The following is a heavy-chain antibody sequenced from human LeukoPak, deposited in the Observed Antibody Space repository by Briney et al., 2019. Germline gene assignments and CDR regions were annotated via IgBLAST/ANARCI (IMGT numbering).Heavy chain of an antibody. Sequence: ASVKVSCKASGYTFTSYDINWVRQATGQGLEWMGWMNPNSGNTGYAQKFQGRVTITRNTSISTAYMELSSLRSEDTAVFYCAREPRGAIRRYDYWGQGTLVTVSS. V-gene: IGHV1-8*03. CDR3: AREPRGAIRRYDY. CDR1: GYTFTSYD. D-gene: IGHD2-2*02. CDR2: MNPNSGNT. J-gene: IGHJ4*02.